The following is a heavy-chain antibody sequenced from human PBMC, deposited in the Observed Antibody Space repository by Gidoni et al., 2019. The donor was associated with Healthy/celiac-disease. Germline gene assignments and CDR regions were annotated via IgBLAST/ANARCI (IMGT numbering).Heavy chain of an antibody. CDR1: GGSFSGYY. D-gene: IGHD5-12*01. CDR3: ARVRGWLQFSFLY. CDR2: INHSGST. Sequence: QVQLQQWGAGLLKPSETLSLTCAVYGGSFSGYYWSWIRQPPGKGLEWIGEINHSGSTNYNPSLKSRVTISVDTSKNQFSLKLSSVTAADTAVYYCARVRGWLQFSFLYWGQGTLVTVSS. V-gene: IGHV4-34*01. J-gene: IGHJ4*02.